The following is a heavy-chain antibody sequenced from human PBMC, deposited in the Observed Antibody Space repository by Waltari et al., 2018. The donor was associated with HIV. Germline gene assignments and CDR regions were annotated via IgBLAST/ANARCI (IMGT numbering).Heavy chain of an antibody. CDR2: INASGDT. D-gene: IGHD1-26*01. J-gene: IGHJ4*02. CDR1: GGSINNYY. V-gene: IGHV4-4*07. CDR3: ARETSGPTWRLFDS. Sequence: QVQLQESGPGLVKPSETLSLTCIVSGGSINNYYWNWIRQPAGKGLEWLGRINASGDTNYNPSLKSRVTMSVDTSKNQFSLKLTSVTAADTAVYFCARETSGPTWRLFDSWGQGTLVTVSS.